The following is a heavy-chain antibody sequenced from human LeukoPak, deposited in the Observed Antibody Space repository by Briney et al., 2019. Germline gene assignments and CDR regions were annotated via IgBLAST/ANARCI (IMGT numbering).Heavy chain of an antibody. J-gene: IGHJ4*02. CDR3: VRDVAVAGTGRHFDN. Sequence: GGSLRLSCAASGFTFSSYWMHWVRQAPGRGLVWVSRINYDGSTTTYADSVKGRITISRDNAKNTVYLEANSLTAEDTAVYYCVRDVAVAGTGRHFDNWGQGTLVTVSS. V-gene: IGHV3-74*01. CDR1: GFTFSSYW. CDR2: INYDGSTT. D-gene: IGHD6-19*01.